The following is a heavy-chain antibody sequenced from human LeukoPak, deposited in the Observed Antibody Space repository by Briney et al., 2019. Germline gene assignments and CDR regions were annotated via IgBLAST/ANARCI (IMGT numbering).Heavy chain of an antibody. CDR3: ARGPRGLYGDAFDI. CDR2: IYSGGST. V-gene: IGHV3-53*01. D-gene: IGHD4-17*01. Sequence: GGSLRLSCATSGFTVSSTYMGWGRQAPAKGLELVSVIYSGGSTYYADSVKGRFTISRDNSKNTLYLQMNSLRAEDTVVYYCARGPRGLYGDAFDIWGQGTMVTVSS. J-gene: IGHJ3*02. CDR1: GFTVSSTY.